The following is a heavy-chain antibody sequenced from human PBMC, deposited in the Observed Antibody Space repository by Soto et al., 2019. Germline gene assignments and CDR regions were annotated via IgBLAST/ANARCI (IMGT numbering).Heavy chain of an antibody. CDR2: IYYSGST. D-gene: IGHD2-2*01. V-gene: IGHV4-59*01. CDR3: ARGRCISTSCYYDY. CDR1: GGSISSYY. Sequence: KTSQTLSLTCTVSGGSISSYYWSWIRQPPGKGLEWIGYIYYSGSTNYNPSLKSRVTISVDTSKNQFSLKLSSVTAADTAVYYCARGRCISTSCYYDYWGQGTLVTVSS. J-gene: IGHJ4*02.